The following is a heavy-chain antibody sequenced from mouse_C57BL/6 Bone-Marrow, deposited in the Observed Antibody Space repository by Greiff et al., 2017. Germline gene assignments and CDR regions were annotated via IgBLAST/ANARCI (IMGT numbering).Heavy chain of an antibody. D-gene: IGHD1-2*01. Sequence: QVQLQQPGAELVMPGASVKLSCKASGYTFTSYWMHWVKQRPGQGLEWIGEIDPSDSYTNYNQKFKGKSTLTVDKSSSTAYMQLSSLTSGDSAVYYCAPLLPTGFDYWGQGTTLTVSS. CDR3: APLLPTGFDY. CDR1: GYTFTSYW. CDR2: IDPSDSYT. V-gene: IGHV1-69*01. J-gene: IGHJ2*01.